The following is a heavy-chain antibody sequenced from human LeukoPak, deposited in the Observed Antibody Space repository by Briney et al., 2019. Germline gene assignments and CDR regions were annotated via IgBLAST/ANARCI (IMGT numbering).Heavy chain of an antibody. J-gene: IGHJ4*02. CDR1: GFTFSSYG. D-gene: IGHD3-10*01. CDR3: ARLYGSASSLFDY. Sequence: GGSLRLSCAASGFTFSSYGMHWVRQAPGKGLEWVAVIWYDGSNKYYADSVKGRFTISRDNSKNTLYLQMDSLRAEDTAVYYCARLYGSASSLFDYWGQGTLVTVSS. V-gene: IGHV3-33*01. CDR2: IWYDGSNK.